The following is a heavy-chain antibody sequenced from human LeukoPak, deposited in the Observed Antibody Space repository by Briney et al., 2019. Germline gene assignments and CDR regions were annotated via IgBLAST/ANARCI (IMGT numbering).Heavy chain of an antibody. CDR3: AKRSMVRGVYYFDY. D-gene: IGHD3-10*01. V-gene: IGHV3-30*04. J-gene: IGHJ4*02. Sequence: SGGSLRLSCAASGFTFSSYAMHWVRQAPGKGLEWVTVISYDGTNKYYTDSVKGRFTISRDNSKNTLYLQMNSLRAEDTAVYYCAKRSMVRGVYYFDYWGQGTLVTVSS. CDR2: ISYDGTNK. CDR1: GFTFSSYA.